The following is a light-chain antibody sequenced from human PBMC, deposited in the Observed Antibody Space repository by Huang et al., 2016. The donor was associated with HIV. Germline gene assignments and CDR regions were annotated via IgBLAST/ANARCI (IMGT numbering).Light chain of an antibody. V-gene: IGKV3-15*01. CDR2: GAS. Sequence: EIAMTQSPATLYVSPGERVTLSCRASQSISSNLAWYQQKPGQAPRLLIYGASTRATGIPARFSGSGSGTEFTLTISSLQSEGFALYYCQQYNNWPPGDTFGQGTKLGIK. CDR3: QQYNNWPPGDT. J-gene: IGKJ2*01. CDR1: QSISSN.